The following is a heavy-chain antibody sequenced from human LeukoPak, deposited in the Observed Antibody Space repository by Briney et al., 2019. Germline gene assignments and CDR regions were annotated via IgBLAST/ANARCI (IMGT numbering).Heavy chain of an antibody. J-gene: IGHJ4*02. CDR1: GFTFSSCG. CDR3: ARDFTDYGAYGCPDY. D-gene: IGHD4-17*01. Sequence: GGSLRLSCAASGFTFSSCGMHWVHQAPGKGLEWVAVIWYDGSNKYYADSVKGRFTTSRDNSKNTLYLQMNSLRAEDTAVYYCARDFTDYGAYGCPDYWGQGTLVTVSS. V-gene: IGHV3-33*08. CDR2: IWYDGSNK.